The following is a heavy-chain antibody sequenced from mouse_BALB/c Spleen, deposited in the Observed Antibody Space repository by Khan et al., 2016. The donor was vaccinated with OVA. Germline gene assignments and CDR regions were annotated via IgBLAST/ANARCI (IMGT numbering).Heavy chain of an antibody. V-gene: IGHV3-2*02. CDR1: GYSITSDYA. Sequence: EVQLQESGPGLVKPSQSLSLTCTVTGYSITSDYAWNWIRQFPGNKLEWMGFISYSGNTNYNPSIKSRISINRNTSKNQFFLQLNSVTTEDTATYYCARVYGGDFDYWGQGTTLTVSS. CDR3: ARVYGGDFDY. CDR2: ISYSGNT. J-gene: IGHJ2*01. D-gene: IGHD1-1*01.